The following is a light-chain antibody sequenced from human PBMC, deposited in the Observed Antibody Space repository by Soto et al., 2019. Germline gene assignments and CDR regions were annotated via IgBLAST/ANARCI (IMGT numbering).Light chain of an antibody. V-gene: IGKV1-33*01. CDR2: DAS. Sequence: DIQMPQSPSSLSASVGDRITITCRASQGINKYLNWYQQKPGKAPKVLIYDASNLETGVPSRFSGGGSGTDFTLTISSLQPEDFATYYCQQYDSLPLTFGGGTKVDMK. J-gene: IGKJ4*01. CDR3: QQYDSLPLT. CDR1: QGINKY.